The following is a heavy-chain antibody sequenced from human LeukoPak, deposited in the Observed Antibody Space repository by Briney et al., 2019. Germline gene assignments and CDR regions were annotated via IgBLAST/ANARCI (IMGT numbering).Heavy chain of an antibody. Sequence: GASVKVSCKVSGYTLTELSMHWVRQAPGKGLEWMGGFDPKDGETIYAQKFQGRVTMTEDTSTDTAYMELSSLRSEDTAVYYCATRRGTWELVGWFDPWGQGTLVTVSS. J-gene: IGHJ5*02. V-gene: IGHV1-24*01. CDR3: ATRRGTWELVGWFDP. CDR2: FDPKDGET. D-gene: IGHD1-26*01. CDR1: GYTLTELS.